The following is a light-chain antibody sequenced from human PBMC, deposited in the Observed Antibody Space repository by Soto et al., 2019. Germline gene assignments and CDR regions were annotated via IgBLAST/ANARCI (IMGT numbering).Light chain of an antibody. CDR2: GNS. V-gene: IGLV1-40*01. CDR1: SSNIGAGYD. Sequence: QSVLTQPPSVSGAPGQRVTISCTGSSSNIGAGYDVHWYQQLPGTAPKLLIYGNSNRPSGVPDRFSGSKSGTSASLAITGRQAEDEADYYCQSYDSGLGGWVFGGGTKVTVL. J-gene: IGLJ3*02. CDR3: QSYDSGLGGWV.